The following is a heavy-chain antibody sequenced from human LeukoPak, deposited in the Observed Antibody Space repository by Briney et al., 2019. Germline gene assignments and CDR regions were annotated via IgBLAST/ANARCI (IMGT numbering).Heavy chain of an antibody. D-gene: IGHD4-17*01. CDR2: IYPGDSET. CDR1: GYSFSSFW. CDR3: ARQRGILRSDWFDP. J-gene: IGHJ5*02. V-gene: IGHV5-51*01. Sequence: GESLKISCEGSGYSFSSFWVAWVRKKPGKGLELMGIIYPGDSETKYSPSFEGQVTMSADKSISPVYLQWSGLKASDTAIYYCARQRGILRSDWFDPWGQGTLVTVSS.